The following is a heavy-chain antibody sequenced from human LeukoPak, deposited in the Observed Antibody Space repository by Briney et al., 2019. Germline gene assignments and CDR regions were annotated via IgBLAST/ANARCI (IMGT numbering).Heavy chain of an antibody. J-gene: IGHJ3*02. CDR2: IRWNSGNI. Sequence: GGSQSLSCAASGFIFDDYAMHWARHAPGKGLEWGQGIRWNSGNIGYADSVKGQFTISRDNAKNSLYLQMNSLRAEDTALYYCAKPLAYYYDSSGYPDVFDIYGRGKRIIVSS. CDR1: GFIFDDYA. V-gene: IGHV3-9*01. CDR3: AKPLAYYYDSSGYPDVFDI. D-gene: IGHD3-22*01.